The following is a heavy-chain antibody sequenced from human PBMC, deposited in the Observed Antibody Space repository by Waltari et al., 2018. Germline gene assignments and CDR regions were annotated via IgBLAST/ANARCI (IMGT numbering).Heavy chain of an antibody. CDR3: GKGAPHASGTYYPDY. D-gene: IGHD3-10*01. CDR1: GFTLNKFW. CDR2: VNSDGGGT. J-gene: IGHJ4*01. V-gene: IGHV3-74*03. Sequence: DVLLVESGGALVQPGGSLRPPCAAAGFTLNKFWVHWARQAPGEGREWISRVNSDGGGTTYADSVMGRFTISRDNAQNTVLLQMHSLRADDTAVYYCGKGAPHASGTYYPDYWGHGTLVTVSS.